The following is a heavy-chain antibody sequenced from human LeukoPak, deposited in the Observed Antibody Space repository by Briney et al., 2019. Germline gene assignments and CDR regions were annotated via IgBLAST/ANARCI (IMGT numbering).Heavy chain of an antibody. J-gene: IGHJ6*03. CDR2: IYSGGST. Sequence: GGSLRLSCAASGFTVSSNYMSWVRQAPGKGLEWVSVIYSGGSTYYADSVKGRFTISRDNSKNTLYLQMNSLRAEDTAVYYCGRGGAASCTGGVRYYYYYMDVWGKGTTVTVSS. V-gene: IGHV3-53*01. CDR3: GRGGAASCTGGVRYYYYYMDV. CDR1: GFTVSSNY. D-gene: IGHD3-16*01.